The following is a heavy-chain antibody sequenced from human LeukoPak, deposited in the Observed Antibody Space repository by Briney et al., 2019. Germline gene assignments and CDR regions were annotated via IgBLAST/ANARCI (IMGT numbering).Heavy chain of an antibody. V-gene: IGHV3-30*18. CDR2: ISHDGSNK. CDR1: GFTFSSYG. Sequence: PGRSLRLSCAASGFTFSSYGMHWVRQAPGKGLEWVAVISHDGSNKYYADSVKGRFTISRDDSKNTLYLQMNSLRAEDTAVYYCAKGSNTGIDYWGQGTLVTVSS. D-gene: IGHD3-10*01. J-gene: IGHJ4*02. CDR3: AKGSNTGIDY.